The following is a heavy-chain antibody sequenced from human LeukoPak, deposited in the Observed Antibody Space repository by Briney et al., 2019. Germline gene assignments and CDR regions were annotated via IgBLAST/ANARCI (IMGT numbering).Heavy chain of an antibody. V-gene: IGHV4-39*01. J-gene: IGHJ3*02. CDR3: ARHRIAPADDAFDI. D-gene: IGHD6-13*01. CDR1: GGSISGSSYY. CDR2: IYYSGST. Sequence: SETLSLTCSVSGGSISGSSYYWGWIRQPPGKGLEWIGSIYYSGSTYYNPSLKSRVAISVDTSKTLFSLKLSSVTAADTAVYYCARHRIAPADDAFDIWGRGTMVTVSS.